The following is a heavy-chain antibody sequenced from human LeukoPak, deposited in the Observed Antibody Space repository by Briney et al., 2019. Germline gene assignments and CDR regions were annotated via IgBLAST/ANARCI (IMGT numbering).Heavy chain of an antibody. Sequence: GGSLRLSCAASGFTFSNAWMSWVRQAPGKGLEWVGRIKSKTDGWTTDYAAPVKGRFTISRDDSKNTLYLQMNTLRAEDTAVYYCARGDTSDWTVGGFDYWGQGTLVTVSS. CDR2: IKSKTDGWTT. D-gene: IGHD6-19*01. CDR3: ARGDTSDWTVGGFDY. J-gene: IGHJ4*02. CDR1: GFTFSNAW. V-gene: IGHV3-15*01.